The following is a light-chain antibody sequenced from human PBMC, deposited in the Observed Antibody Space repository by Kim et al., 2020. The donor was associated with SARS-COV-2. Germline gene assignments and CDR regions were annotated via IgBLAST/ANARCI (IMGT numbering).Light chain of an antibody. Sequence: SVSQGQTATIDGYGDKVEQEYACWYQQKPGQSPVLVIYKDYKRHSGSHERFSGSDAGNTATLTISGTKAMDEEDYDCQVWDSNTVFFGTGTKVTVL. V-gene: IGLV3-1*01. J-gene: IGLJ1*01. CDR1: KVEQEY. CDR3: QVWDSNTVF. CDR2: KDY.